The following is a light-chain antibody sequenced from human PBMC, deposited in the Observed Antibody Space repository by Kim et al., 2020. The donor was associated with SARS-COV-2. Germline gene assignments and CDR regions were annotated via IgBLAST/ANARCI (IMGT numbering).Light chain of an antibody. CDR1: QSISTY. J-gene: IGKJ2*01. CDR3: QQSSSTSYT. Sequence: DIQMTQSPSSLSASIGDRVTITCRASQSISTYLNWYQQKPGKAPNLLIYDTSSLQSGVPSRFSGSGSGTDFTLTISSLQPEDFATYYCQQSSSTSYTFGPGTKLEI. CDR2: DTS. V-gene: IGKV1-39*01.